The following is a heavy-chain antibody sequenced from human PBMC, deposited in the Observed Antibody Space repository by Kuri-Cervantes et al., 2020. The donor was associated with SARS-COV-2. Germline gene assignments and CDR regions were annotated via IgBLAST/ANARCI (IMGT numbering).Heavy chain of an antibody. Sequence: ESLKISCAVYGGSFSGYYWSWIRQPPGKGLEWIGEINHSGSTNYNPSLKSRVTISVDTSKNQFSLKLSSVTAADTAVYYCARVGALCGGDCYSANDAFDIWGQGTMVTVSS. D-gene: IGHD2-21*02. CDR3: ARVGALCGGDCYSANDAFDI. CDR2: INHSGST. CDR1: GGSFSGYY. V-gene: IGHV4-34*01. J-gene: IGHJ3*02.